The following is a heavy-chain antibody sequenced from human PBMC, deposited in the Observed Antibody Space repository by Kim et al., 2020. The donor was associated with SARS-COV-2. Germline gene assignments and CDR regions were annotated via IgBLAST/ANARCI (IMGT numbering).Heavy chain of an antibody. CDR3: PGRSRGDGSPGY. CDR2: FYYTGTM. CDR1: GGSFSTSSYY. J-gene: IGHJ4*02. V-gene: IGHV4-39*01. D-gene: IGHD3-16*01. Sequence: SETLSLTCTVSGGSFSTSSYYWDWIRQPPGKGLEWIGGFYYTGTMYFNPSLKSRVTISVDTSKKQFSLKLTSVTAADTAVVYFPGRSRGDGSPGYLRQG.